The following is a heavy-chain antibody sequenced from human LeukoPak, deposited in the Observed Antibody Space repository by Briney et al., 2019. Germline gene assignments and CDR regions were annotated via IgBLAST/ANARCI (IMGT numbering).Heavy chain of an antibody. Sequence: GSLRLSCAASGFTFSNAWMSWVRQAPGKGLEWVGRIKSKTDGGTTDYAAPVKGRFTISRDDSKNTLYLQMNSLKTEDTAVYYCTTITMVRGPFDYWGQGTLVTVSS. D-gene: IGHD3-10*01. J-gene: IGHJ4*02. CDR2: IKSKTDGGTT. CDR1: GFTFSNAW. CDR3: TTITMVRGPFDY. V-gene: IGHV3-15*01.